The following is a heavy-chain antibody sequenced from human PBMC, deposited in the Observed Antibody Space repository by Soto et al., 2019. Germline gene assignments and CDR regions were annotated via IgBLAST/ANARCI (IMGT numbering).Heavy chain of an antibody. J-gene: IGHJ4*02. D-gene: IGHD3-3*01. V-gene: IGHV3-9*01. CDR3: AKDIGAVTRSGFDH. Sequence: EVQLVESGGGPVQPGMTLRLSCAASGFSFEDYGMHWVRQGPGTGLEWVAGISWNSGSIGYAGSVKGRFTISRDNAKDSLYLQMSGLRPEDTALYHCAKDIGAVTRSGFDHWGQGTLGTVSS. CDR1: GFSFEDYG. CDR2: ISWNSGSI.